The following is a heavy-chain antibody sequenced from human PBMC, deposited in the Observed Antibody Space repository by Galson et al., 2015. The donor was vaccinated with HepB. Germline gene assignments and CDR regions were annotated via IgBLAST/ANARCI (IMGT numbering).Heavy chain of an antibody. CDR3: ARDRGSHSHFFDS. D-gene: IGHD1-26*01. CDR1: GYTFSSYA. Sequence: SVKVSCKASGYTFSSYAMNWVRQAPGQGLEWMGWINTNTGNPTYAQGFTGRFVFSLDTSVSTAYLQIASLRPEDTAIYYCARDRGSHSHFFDSWGQGTLLTVSS. J-gene: IGHJ4*02. CDR2: INTNTGNP. V-gene: IGHV7-4-1*01.